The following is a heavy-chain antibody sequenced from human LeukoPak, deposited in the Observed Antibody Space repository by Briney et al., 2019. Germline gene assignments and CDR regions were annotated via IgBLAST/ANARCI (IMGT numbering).Heavy chain of an antibody. V-gene: IGHV4-39*01. D-gene: IGHD3-10*01. Sequence: PSETLFLTCTVSGGSISSSSYYWGWIRQPPGKGLEWIGSIYYSGSTYYNPSLKSRVTISVDTSKNQFSLKLSSVTAADTAVHYCARLADITMVRGVGWFDPWGQGTLVTVSS. CDR1: GGSISSSSYY. J-gene: IGHJ5*02. CDR2: IYYSGST. CDR3: ARLADITMVRGVGWFDP.